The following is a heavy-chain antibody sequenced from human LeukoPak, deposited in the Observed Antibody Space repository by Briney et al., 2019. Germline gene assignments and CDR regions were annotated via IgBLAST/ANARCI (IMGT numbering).Heavy chain of an antibody. V-gene: IGHV3-74*01. D-gene: IGHD2-15*01. J-gene: IGHJ5*02. CDR1: AFTFSRYW. Sequence: GGSLRLSCADSAFTFSRYWMHWVRQTPGKGLVWFSCISADGSVTRYADSVKGRFTISRDNTKSTLYLQMHSLRAEDTAVYYCATAGGDGSRMGFDPWGQGTLVTVSS. CDR3: ATAGGDGSRMGFDP. CDR2: ISADGSVT.